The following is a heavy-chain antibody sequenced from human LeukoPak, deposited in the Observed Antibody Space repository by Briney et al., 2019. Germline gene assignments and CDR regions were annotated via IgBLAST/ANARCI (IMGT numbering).Heavy chain of an antibody. V-gene: IGHV4-59*01. CDR1: GGSISSYY. CDR2: IHYSGST. CDR3: ARGMMIATIDY. Sequence: SETLSLTCTVSGGSISSYYWIWIRQPPGKGLEWIGYIHYSGSTNYNPSLRSRVTLSVDSSKNQFSLNLSSVTAADTAVYYCARGMMIATIDYWGQGTLVTVSS. D-gene: IGHD1-26*01. J-gene: IGHJ4*02.